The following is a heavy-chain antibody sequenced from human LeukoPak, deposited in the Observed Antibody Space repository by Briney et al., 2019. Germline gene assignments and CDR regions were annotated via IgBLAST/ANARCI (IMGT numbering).Heavy chain of an antibody. J-gene: IGHJ4*02. V-gene: IGHV3-7*01. Sequence: PGGTLRLSCAASGFTFRSYGMSWVRQAPGKGLEWVANIKKDGSEKYYVDSVKGRFTISRGNAKNSLYLQMNSLRAEDTAVYYCARLLVYNSGGEAFDYWGPGTLVTVSS. CDR1: GFTFRSYG. D-gene: IGHD3-10*01. CDR3: ARLLVYNSGGEAFDY. CDR2: IKKDGSEK.